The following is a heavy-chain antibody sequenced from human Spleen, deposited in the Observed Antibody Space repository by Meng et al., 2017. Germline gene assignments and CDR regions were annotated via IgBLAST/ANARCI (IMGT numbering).Heavy chain of an antibody. CDR2: INDDGSST. J-gene: IGHJ4*02. CDR1: GFTFSTYN. Sequence: GGSLRLSCAASGFTFSTYNMHWVRQAPGKGLVWVSRINDDGSSTTYTDSERGRFTISRDNAKNTLYLQMNSLRAEDTAVYYCARGDRAMLDYWGQGTLVTVSS. V-gene: IGHV3-74*01. D-gene: IGHD5-18*01. CDR3: ARGDRAMLDY.